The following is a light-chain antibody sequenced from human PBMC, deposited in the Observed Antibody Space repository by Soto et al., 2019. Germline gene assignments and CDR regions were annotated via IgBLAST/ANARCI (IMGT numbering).Light chain of an antibody. Sequence: QSALTQPASVSGSPGQSITISCTGTSSDVGGYNYVSWYQQHPGKAPKLLIYDVSNQPLGVSNRFSGSKSGNTAFLNISGLQAEDGADYYCSSYTSSSTPVAFGGGTKVTVL. CDR1: SSDVGGYNY. CDR3: SSYTSSSTPVA. CDR2: DVS. J-gene: IGLJ2*01. V-gene: IGLV2-14*01.